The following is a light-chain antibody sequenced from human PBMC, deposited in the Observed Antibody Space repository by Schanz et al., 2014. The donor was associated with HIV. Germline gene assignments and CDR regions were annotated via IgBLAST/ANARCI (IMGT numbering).Light chain of an antibody. V-gene: IGLV2-14*03. Sequence: QSVLTQPASVSGSPGQSITISCTGTSSDVGAYNYVSWYQQHPGKAPKLMIFDVNSRPSGVSDRFSGSKSGNAASLTISSLQTDDEGDYYCSSYTTNRTMAFGGGTKLTVL. CDR3: SSYTTNRTMA. CDR1: SSDVGAYNY. J-gene: IGLJ2*01. CDR2: DVN.